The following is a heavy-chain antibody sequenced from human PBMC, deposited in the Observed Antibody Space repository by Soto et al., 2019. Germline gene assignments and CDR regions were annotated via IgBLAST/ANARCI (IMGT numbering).Heavy chain of an antibody. CDR3: ARGVGSSPPRY. Sequence: SETLSLTCTISGGSISVYYWSWVRQPPGHELEWIGYIYASGSPYYNPSLRSRVTISADTSKNQISLKLTSPTAADTAAYYCARGVGSSPPRYWGRGTLVTVSS. CDR2: IYASGSP. D-gene: IGHD1-26*01. CDR1: GGSISVYY. J-gene: IGHJ4*02. V-gene: IGHV4-59*01.